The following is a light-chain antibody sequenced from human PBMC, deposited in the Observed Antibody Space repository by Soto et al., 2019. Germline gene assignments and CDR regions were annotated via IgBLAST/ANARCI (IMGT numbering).Light chain of an antibody. CDR3: QQRSNWPVT. CDR1: PSVSSY. CDR2: DAS. Sequence: EIVLTQSPATLSLSPGERATLSCRASPSVSSYLAWYQQKPGQAPRLLIYDASNRATVIPARFSGSGSGTDFTLTISSLEPEDFAVYYCQQRSNWPVTFGQGTKLDIK. J-gene: IGKJ2*01. V-gene: IGKV3-11*01.